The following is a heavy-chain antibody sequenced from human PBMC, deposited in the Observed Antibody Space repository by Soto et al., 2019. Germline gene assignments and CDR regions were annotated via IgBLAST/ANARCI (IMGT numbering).Heavy chain of an antibody. D-gene: IGHD1-20*01. CDR3: ARAYNWNQYLDY. Sequence: ASVKVSCKASGYTFTGYYMHWVRQAPGQGLEWMGWINPNSGGTNYAQKFQGRVTMTRDTSISTAYMELSRLRSDDTAVYYCARAYNWNQYLDYWGQGTLVTVSS. J-gene: IGHJ4*02. CDR1: GYTFTGYY. CDR2: INPNSGGT. V-gene: IGHV1-2*02.